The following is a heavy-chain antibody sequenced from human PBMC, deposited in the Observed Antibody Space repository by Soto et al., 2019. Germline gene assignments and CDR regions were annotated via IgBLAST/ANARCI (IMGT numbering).Heavy chain of an antibody. D-gene: IGHD3-22*01. CDR2: ISYDGSNK. V-gene: IGHV3-30-3*01. Sequence: GGSLRLSCAASGFTFSSYAMHWVRQAPGKGLEWVAVISYDGSNKYYADSVKGRFTISRDNSKNTLYLQMNSLRAEDTAVYYCARGDGYDSSGPLGYWGQGTLVTVSS. J-gene: IGHJ4*02. CDR1: GFTFSSYA. CDR3: ARGDGYDSSGPLGY.